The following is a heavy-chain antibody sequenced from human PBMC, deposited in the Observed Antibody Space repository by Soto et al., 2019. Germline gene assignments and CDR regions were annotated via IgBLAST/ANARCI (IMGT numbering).Heavy chain of an antibody. V-gene: IGHV4-34*01. J-gene: IGHJ6*02. CDR3: ARGPFEMVWGYYGMDV. D-gene: IGHD2-8*01. Sequence: PSETLSLTCAVYGGSFSGYYWSWIRQPPGKGLEWIGEINHSGSTNYNPSLKSRVTISVDTSKNQFPLKLSSVTAADTAVYYCARGPFEMVWGYYGMDVWGQGTTVTVSS. CDR2: INHSGST. CDR1: GGSFSGYY.